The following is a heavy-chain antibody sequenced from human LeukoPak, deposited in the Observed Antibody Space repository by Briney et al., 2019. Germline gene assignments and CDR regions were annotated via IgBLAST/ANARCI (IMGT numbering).Heavy chain of an antibody. Sequence: GESLKISCKGSGYSFTSYWIGWVRQMPGKGLEWMGIIYPGDSDTRYSPSFQGQVTISADKFISTAYLQWSSLKASDTAMYYCARLTGCSSTSCYRDMYYGMDVWGQGTTVTVSS. V-gene: IGHV5-51*01. CDR2: IYPGDSDT. D-gene: IGHD2-2*01. CDR1: GYSFTSYW. CDR3: ARLTGCSSTSCYRDMYYGMDV. J-gene: IGHJ6*02.